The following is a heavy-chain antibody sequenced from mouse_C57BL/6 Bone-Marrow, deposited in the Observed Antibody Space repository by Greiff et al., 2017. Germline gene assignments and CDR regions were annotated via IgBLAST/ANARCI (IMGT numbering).Heavy chain of an antibody. Sequence: VQLQQSGAELVKPGASVTLSCKASGYTFPEYTIHWVKQRSGQGLEWIGWFYPGSGSITYNEKFKDKDTLTADKSSSTVYMELRRLTSEDSAVYFCARHGTSTVVATGAMDYWGQGTSVTVSS. CDR3: ARHGTSTVVATGAMDY. D-gene: IGHD1-1*01. V-gene: IGHV1-62-2*01. J-gene: IGHJ4*01. CDR1: GYTFPEYT. CDR2: FYPGSGSI.